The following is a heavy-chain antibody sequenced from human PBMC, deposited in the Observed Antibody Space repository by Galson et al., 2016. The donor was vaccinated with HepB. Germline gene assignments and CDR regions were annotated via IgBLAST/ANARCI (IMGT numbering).Heavy chain of an antibody. Sequence: SLRLSCAASGFSFDDHAMHWVRQAPGKGLEWVSSINWNSGGIGYADSVKGRFTISRDNAKNSLYLQMNSLRPEDTALYYCAKDLAAAGNHDFYYGMEVWGQGTTVTVSS. D-gene: IGHD6-13*01. CDR1: GFSFDDHA. CDR2: INWNSGGI. V-gene: IGHV3-9*01. J-gene: IGHJ6*02. CDR3: AKDLAAAGNHDFYYGMEV.